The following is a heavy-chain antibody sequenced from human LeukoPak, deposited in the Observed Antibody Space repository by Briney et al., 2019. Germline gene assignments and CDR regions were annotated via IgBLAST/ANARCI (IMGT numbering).Heavy chain of an antibody. V-gene: IGHV5-51*01. CDR3: ARRRLKLYYDSSGYHKGYAFDI. Sequence: GESLKISCKGSGYSFTSYWIGWVRQMPGKGLEWMGIIYPGDSDTRYSPSFQGQVTISADKSISTAYLQWSSLKASDTAMYYCARRRLKLYYDSSGYHKGYAFDIWGQGTMVTVSS. CDR1: GYSFTSYW. J-gene: IGHJ3*02. CDR2: IYPGDSDT. D-gene: IGHD3-22*01.